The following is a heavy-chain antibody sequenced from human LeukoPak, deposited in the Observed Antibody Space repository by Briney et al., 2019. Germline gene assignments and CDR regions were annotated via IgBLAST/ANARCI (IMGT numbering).Heavy chain of an antibody. D-gene: IGHD2-21*02. CDR1: GGSISSSSYY. CDR2: IYYSGST. Sequence: SETLSLTCTVSGGSISSSSYYWGWIRQPPGKGLEWIGSIYYSGSTYYNPSLKSRVTISVDTSKNQFSLKLSSVTAADTAVYYCARFGVFPRVTAMAGFDYWGQGTLVTVSS. V-gene: IGHV4-39*07. CDR3: ARFGVFPRVTAMAGFDY. J-gene: IGHJ4*02.